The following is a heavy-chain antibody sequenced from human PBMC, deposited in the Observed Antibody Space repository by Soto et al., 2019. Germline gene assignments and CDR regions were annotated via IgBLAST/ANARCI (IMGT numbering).Heavy chain of an antibody. V-gene: IGHV4-59*02. CDR2: LYYSGST. J-gene: IGHJ6*02. CDR1: GGSVTSYY. D-gene: IGHD4-4*01. Sequence: PSETLSLTCTVSGGSVTSYYWSWIRQPPGKGMEWIGYLYYSGSTSYNPSLKSRVTMSVDMSKNQFSLTLTSVTAADTAVYYCARGTDYIQIASYHYGLDVWGQGTTVTAP. CDR3: ARGTDYIQIASYHYGLDV.